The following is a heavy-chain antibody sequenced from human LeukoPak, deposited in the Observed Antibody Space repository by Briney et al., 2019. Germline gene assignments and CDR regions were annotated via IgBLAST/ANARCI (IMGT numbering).Heavy chain of an antibody. Sequence: SETLSHTCTVSGGSIRSDSVYWGWIRQPPGKGLEWIASIFYTGHTYYNPSLTSRVSISVDTSKNLFSLTLSSVTAADTAMYYCATTASHCTGASCPLWVDPWGQGTLVTVSS. V-gene: IGHV4-39*01. CDR2: IFYTGHT. CDR1: GGSIRSDSVY. D-gene: IGHD2-8*02. J-gene: IGHJ5*02. CDR3: ATTASHCTGASCPLWVDP.